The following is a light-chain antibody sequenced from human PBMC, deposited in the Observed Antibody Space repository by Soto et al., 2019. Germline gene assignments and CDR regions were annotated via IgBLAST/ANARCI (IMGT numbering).Light chain of an antibody. J-gene: IGKJ1*01. CDR1: QSVSSSY. CDR2: GAS. Sequence: EIVLTQSPGTLSLSPGERATLSCRASQSVSSSYLAWYQQKPGQAPRLLIYGASSRATGIPDRFSGSGSGTDFTLTISRLEPEDFAVYYCQQYGRSPGTFGQGTKGAIK. CDR3: QQYGRSPGT. V-gene: IGKV3-20*01.